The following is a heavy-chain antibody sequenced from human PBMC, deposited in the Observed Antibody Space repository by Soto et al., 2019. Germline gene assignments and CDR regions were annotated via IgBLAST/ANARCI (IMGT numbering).Heavy chain of an antibody. D-gene: IGHD2-2*01. V-gene: IGHV4-59*12. CDR3: ARAGPAAPFDY. CDR1: GGSISSYY. J-gene: IGHJ4*02. Sequence: SETLSLTCTVSGGSISSYYWSWIRQPPGKGLEWIGYIYHSGSTYYNPSLKSRVTISVDRSKNQFSLKLSSVTAADTAVYYCARAGPAAPFDYWGQGTLVTVSS. CDR2: IYHSGST.